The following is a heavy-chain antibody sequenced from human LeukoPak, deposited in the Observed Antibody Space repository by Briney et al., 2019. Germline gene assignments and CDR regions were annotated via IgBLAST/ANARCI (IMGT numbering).Heavy chain of an antibody. CDR1: GFTFSSYS. Sequence: GGSLRLSCAASGFTFSSYSMNWVRQAPGKGLEWVSYISSSSSTIYYADSVKGRFTISRDNAKSSLYLQMNSLRAEDTAVYYCARKDYDLDCWGQGTLVTVSS. J-gene: IGHJ4*02. CDR3: ARKDYDLDC. D-gene: IGHD3-3*01. V-gene: IGHV3-48*04. CDR2: ISSSSSTI.